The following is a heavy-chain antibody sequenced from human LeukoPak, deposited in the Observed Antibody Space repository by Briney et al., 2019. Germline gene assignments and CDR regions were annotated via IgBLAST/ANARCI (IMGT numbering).Heavy chain of an antibody. J-gene: IGHJ4*02. CDR1: GFIFSKYA. CDR3: AKADYGDYVIDY. V-gene: IGHV3-43D*03. CDR2: ISWDGGST. D-gene: IGHD4-17*01. Sequence: AGGSLRLSCAASGFIFSKYAMHWVRQAPGKGLEWVSLISWDGGSTYYADSVKGRFTISRDNSKNSLYLQMNSLRAEDTALYYCAKADYGDYVIDYWGQGTLVTVSS.